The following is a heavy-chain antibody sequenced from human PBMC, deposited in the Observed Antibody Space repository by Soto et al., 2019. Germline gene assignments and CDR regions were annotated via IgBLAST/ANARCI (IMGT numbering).Heavy chain of an antibody. CDR3: ARAPKPYYYDSSGYYGHAFDI. CDR1: GVTFSSYA. Sequence: SVKVSCKASGVTFSSYAISWVRQAPGQGLEWMGGIIPIFGTANYAQKFQGRVTITADKSTSTAYMELSSLRSEDTAVYYCARAPKPYYYDSSGYYGHAFDIWGQGTMVTVSS. J-gene: IGHJ3*02. V-gene: IGHV1-69*06. CDR2: IIPIFGTA. D-gene: IGHD3-22*01.